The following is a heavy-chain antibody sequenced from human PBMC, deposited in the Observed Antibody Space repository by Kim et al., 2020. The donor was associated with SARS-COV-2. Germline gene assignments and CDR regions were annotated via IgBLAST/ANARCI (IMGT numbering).Heavy chain of an antibody. Sequence: GESLKISCQASGYRFTDYWITWVRQMPGKGLEWMGRTDPRDTSTTYSPSFEGQVSISSDKSITTAYLEWSSLRASDTAIYYCARHALGYEGYQRLDYWGQGALVIVSS. V-gene: IGHV5-10-1*01. CDR3: ARHALGYEGYQRLDY. J-gene: IGHJ4*02. CDR2: TDPRDTST. CDR1: GYRFTDYW. D-gene: IGHD2-2*01.